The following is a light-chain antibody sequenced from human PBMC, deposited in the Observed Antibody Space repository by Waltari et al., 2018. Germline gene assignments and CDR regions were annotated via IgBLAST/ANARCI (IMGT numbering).Light chain of an antibody. J-gene: IGLJ3*02. CDR3: SSYTTSGTWV. CDR1: SSAVGGYNY. CDR2: DVN. Sequence: QSALTQPASVSGSPGQSITISCTGTSSAVGGYNYVSWFQQPPGQTPKLVIYDVNNRPSGVSNRFSGSKSGNTASLTISGLQTEDEADYYCSSYTTSGTWVFGGGTKLAVL. V-gene: IGLV2-14*03.